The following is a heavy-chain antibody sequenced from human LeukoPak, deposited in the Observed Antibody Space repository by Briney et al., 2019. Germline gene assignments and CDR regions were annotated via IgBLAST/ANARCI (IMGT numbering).Heavy chain of an antibody. CDR1: GFTFNSYG. D-gene: IGHD4-17*01. V-gene: IGHV3-30*02. Sequence: GGSLRLSCAASGFTFNSYGMPWVRQAPGKGLEWVAFIRYGGNNKYYADSVQGRFTISRDNSKNTLYLQMNSLRAEDTAVYYCARDRDYHYFDYWGQGTLVTVSS. CDR3: ARDRDYHYFDY. CDR2: IRYGGNNK. J-gene: IGHJ4*02.